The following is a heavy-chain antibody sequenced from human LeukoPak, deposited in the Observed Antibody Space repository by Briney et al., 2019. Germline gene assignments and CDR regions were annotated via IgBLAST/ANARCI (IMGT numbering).Heavy chain of an antibody. CDR2: INHSGST. J-gene: IGHJ3*02. Sequence: SETLSLTCAVYGGSFSENNWSWVRQPPGKGLEWLGEINHSGSTSYNPSLKSRVTMSVDTSKNQFSLKVISMTAADTAVYYCTKSDGYGLIRICGRGTMVTVSS. D-gene: IGHD3-10*01. CDR1: GGSFSENN. V-gene: IGHV4-34*01. CDR3: TKSDGYGLIRI.